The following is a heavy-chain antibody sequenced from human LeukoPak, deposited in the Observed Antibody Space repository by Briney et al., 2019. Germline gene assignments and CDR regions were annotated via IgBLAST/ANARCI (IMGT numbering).Heavy chain of an antibody. CDR2: IIPIFGTA. V-gene: IGHV1-69*13. J-gene: IGHJ3*02. D-gene: IGHD3-22*01. CDR3: ARDDKNVPDAFDI. Sequence: SVKVSCKASGGTFISYAISWVRQAPGQGLEWMGGIIPIFGTANYAQKFQGRVTITADESTSTAYMELRSLRSDDTAVYYCARDDKNVPDAFDIWGQGTMVTVSS. CDR1: GGTFISYA.